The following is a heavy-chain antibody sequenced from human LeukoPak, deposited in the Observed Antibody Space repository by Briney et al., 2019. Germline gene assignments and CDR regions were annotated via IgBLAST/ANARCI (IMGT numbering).Heavy chain of an antibody. CDR1: GGSFSGYY. Sequence: SETLSLTCAVYGGSFSGYYWSWIRQPPGEGLEWIGEINHSGSTNYNPSLKSRVTISVDTSKNQFSLKLSSVTAADTAVYYCARPKTGAGDAFDIWGQGTMVTVSS. D-gene: IGHD1-1*01. J-gene: IGHJ3*02. CDR3: ARPKTGAGDAFDI. V-gene: IGHV4-34*01. CDR2: INHSGST.